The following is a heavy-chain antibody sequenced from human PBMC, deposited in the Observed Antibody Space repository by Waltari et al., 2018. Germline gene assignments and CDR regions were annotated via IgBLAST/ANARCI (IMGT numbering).Heavy chain of an antibody. CDR2: ISYNGNDK. CDR3: AKAVVATITPIDY. V-gene: IGHV3-30*14. D-gene: IGHD5-12*01. CDR1: GFTFSNYA. Sequence: QVQLVESGGGVVQPGKSLRLSCAASGFTFSNYAIHWVRQAPGKGLEWVAVISYNGNDKYYADSVKGRFTFSKDNSRKTLFLQMNSLRPEDTAVYYCAKAVVATITPIDYWGQGALVTVSS. J-gene: IGHJ4*02.